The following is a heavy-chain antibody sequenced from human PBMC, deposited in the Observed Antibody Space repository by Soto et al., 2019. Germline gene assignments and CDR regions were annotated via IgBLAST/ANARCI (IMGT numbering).Heavy chain of an antibody. CDR2: INMDGSST. V-gene: IGHV3-74*01. J-gene: IGHJ4*02. CDR3: ARGPRGLYHHDY. D-gene: IGHD2-2*01. CDR1: GCTFSGDW. Sequence: EVQRVESGGGLVQPGGSLRRSCAASGCTFSGDWMHWVRQAAGKGLVWVSRINMDGSSTNYADSVKGRFTISRDNSKNTLYLQMNRLRVDDTAVYYCARGPRGLYHHDYWGQGALVTVSS.